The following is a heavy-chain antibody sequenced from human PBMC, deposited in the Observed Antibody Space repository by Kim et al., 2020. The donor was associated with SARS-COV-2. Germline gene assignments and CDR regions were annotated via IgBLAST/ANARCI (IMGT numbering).Heavy chain of an antibody. CDR1: GFTFSSHA. CDR3: AKSVASYYLGIFEH. CDR2: ITRSGSST. V-gene: IGHV3-23*01. J-gene: IGHJ4*02. D-gene: IGHD4-4*01. Sequence: GGSLRLSCAASGFTFSSHAMSWVRQAPGKGLEWVSAITRSGSSTYYADSVKGRFTISRDNSKNMLCLQMNSLRAEDTAVYYCAKSVASYYLGIFEHWGQ.